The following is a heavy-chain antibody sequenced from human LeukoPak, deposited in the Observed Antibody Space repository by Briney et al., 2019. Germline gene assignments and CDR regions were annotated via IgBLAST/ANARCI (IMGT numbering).Heavy chain of an antibody. J-gene: IGHJ4*02. Sequence: GGSLRLSCVASGVPFSSYWMTWVRQAPGKGLEWVANIKQDGSKKSYVDSVKGRFTISRDNAKNSLYLQMNSLRAEDTAIYYCTRVGYIDEGIDYWGQGTLVTVSS. CDR2: IKQDGSKK. V-gene: IGHV3-7*04. CDR3: TRVGYIDEGIDY. CDR1: GVPFSSYW. D-gene: IGHD5-24*01.